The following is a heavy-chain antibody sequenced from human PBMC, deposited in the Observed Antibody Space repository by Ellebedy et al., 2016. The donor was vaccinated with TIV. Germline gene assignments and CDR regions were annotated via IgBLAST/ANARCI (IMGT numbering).Heavy chain of an antibody. Sequence: SETLSLTCTVSGGSMSPHYWSWLRQPPGKGLEWIGFVYHTGSTNYNPSLKSRVIMSVDTSKNQLSLKLASVTAADTAAYYYARYLKFDSSGHGYYAMDVWGQGTTVTVSS. CDR2: VYHTGST. CDR1: GGSMSPHY. D-gene: IGHD3-22*01. J-gene: IGHJ6*02. V-gene: IGHV4-59*08. CDR3: ARYLKFDSSGHGYYAMDV.